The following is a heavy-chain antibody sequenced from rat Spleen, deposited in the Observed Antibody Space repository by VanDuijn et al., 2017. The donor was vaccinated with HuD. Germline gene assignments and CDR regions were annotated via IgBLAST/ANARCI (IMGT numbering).Heavy chain of an antibody. J-gene: IGHJ2*01. CDR2: ISYDGSST. CDR1: GFTFSDYY. D-gene: IGHD5-1*01. Sequence: EVQLVESGGGLVQPGRSLKLSCAASGFTFSDYYMAWVRQAPTKGLEWVATISYDGSSTYYPDSVRGRFTISRDDAKSTLYLQMNSLRSEDTATYYCTTQWELYHWGQGVMVTVSS. CDR3: TTQWELYH. V-gene: IGHV5-7*01.